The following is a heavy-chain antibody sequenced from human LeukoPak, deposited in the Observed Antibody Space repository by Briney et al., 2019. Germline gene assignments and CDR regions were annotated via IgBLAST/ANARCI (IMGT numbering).Heavy chain of an antibody. CDR1: GITLSNYG. D-gene: IGHD3-10*01. CDR3: AKRGVVIRVVLVGFHKEAYYFDS. J-gene: IGHJ4*02. V-gene: IGHV3-23*01. Sequence: GGSLRLSCAVYGITLSNYGMSCVRQAPGKGLEWVEGISASGGPTNYADSVKGRFSISRDNPKNTLYLQMNGLRAEDTAVYFCAKRGVVIRVVLVGFHKEAYYFDSWGQGALVTVSS. CDR2: ISASGGPT.